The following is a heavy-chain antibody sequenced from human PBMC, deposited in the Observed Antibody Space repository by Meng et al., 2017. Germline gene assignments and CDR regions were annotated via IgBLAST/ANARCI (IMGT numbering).Heavy chain of an antibody. V-gene: IGHV3-7*01. CDR3: ARGFRDGHRYTWGY. D-gene: IGHD5-24*01. CDR1: GFTFSSYW. Sequence: GGSLRLSFAASGFTFSSYWMSWVRQAPGKGLEWVANIKEDGSEKYHVDSVKGRFTISRDNAQNSVYLQMNSLRAEDTAVYYCARGFRDGHRYTWGYWGQGTLVTVSS. J-gene: IGHJ4*02. CDR2: IKEDGSEK.